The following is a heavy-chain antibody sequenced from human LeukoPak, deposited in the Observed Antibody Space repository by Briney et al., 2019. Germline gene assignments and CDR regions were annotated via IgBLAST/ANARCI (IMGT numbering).Heavy chain of an antibody. CDR2: TYYMSKWNT. Sequence: SQTLSLTCAISGDSVSSNSAAWNWIRQSPSRGLEWLGRTYYMSKWNTQYAVSVESRIIINPDTSKNQFSLQLSSVTPEDTAVYYCARAGRGSHWFDPWGQGTLVTVPS. CDR1: GDSVSSNSAA. V-gene: IGHV6-1*01. CDR3: ARAGRGSHWFDP. J-gene: IGHJ5*02. D-gene: IGHD6-19*01.